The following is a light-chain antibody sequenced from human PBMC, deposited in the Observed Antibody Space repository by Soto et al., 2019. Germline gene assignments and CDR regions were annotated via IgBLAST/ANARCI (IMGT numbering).Light chain of an antibody. CDR3: QQHSSSPWT. J-gene: IGKJ1*01. CDR1: QSVTSDY. Sequence: DIVLTQSPGTLSLSPGVSAALSCRASQSVTSDYLVWYRQKPGQAPRLLIYAVSSRAAGIPDRFSGSGSGTDFTLTITRLEPEDSAVYYCQQHSSSPWTFGQGTRVEV. V-gene: IGKV3-20*01. CDR2: AVS.